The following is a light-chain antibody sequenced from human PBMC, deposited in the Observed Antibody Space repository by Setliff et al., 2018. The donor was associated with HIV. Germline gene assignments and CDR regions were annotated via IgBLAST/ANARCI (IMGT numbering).Light chain of an antibody. Sequence: QSVLTQPPSVSAAPGQKVTISYSGSSSNIKNNFVSWYQQLPGTAPKLLIYDNTKRPSGIPDRFSGSTSGTSATLGITGLQTGDEADYYCGTWDISLNAYVFGTGTKATVL. V-gene: IGLV1-51*01. CDR2: DNT. CDR3: GTWDISLNAYV. CDR1: SSNIKNNF. J-gene: IGLJ1*01.